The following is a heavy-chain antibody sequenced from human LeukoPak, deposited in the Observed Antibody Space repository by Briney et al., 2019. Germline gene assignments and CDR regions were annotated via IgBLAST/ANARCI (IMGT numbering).Heavy chain of an antibody. CDR1: GFTFSSYA. CDR3: ARTAYGWLQANFDY. CDR2: ISSNGGST. V-gene: IGHV3-64D*06. D-gene: IGHD5-24*01. Sequence: PGGSLRLSCSASGFTFSSYAMHWVRQAPGKGLEYVSAISSNGGSTYYADSVKGRFTISRDNSKNTLYLQMSSLRAEDTAVYYCARTAYGWLQANFDYWGQGTLVTVSS. J-gene: IGHJ4*02.